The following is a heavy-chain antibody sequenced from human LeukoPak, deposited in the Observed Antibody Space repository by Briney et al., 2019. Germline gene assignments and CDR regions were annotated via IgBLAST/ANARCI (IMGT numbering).Heavy chain of an antibody. CDR1: GGTFSSYA. V-gene: IGHV1-69*01. CDR3: ARVGTYYDFWSGYLDY. CDR2: IIPIFGTA. D-gene: IGHD3-3*01. J-gene: IGHJ4*02. Sequence: SVKVSCKASGGTFSSYAISWVRQAPGQGLEWMGGIIPIFGTANYAQKFQGRVTITADESTSTAYMELSSLRSEDTAVYYCARVGTYYDFWSGYLDYWGQGTLVTVSS.